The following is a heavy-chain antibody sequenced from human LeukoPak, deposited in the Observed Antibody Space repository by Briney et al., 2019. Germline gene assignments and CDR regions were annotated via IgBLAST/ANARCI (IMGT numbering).Heavy chain of an antibody. CDR2: INHSGST. CDR1: GGSFSGYY. V-gene: IGHV4-34*01. D-gene: IGHD3-16*02. Sequence: SETLSLICAVYGGSFSGYYWSWIRQPPGKGLEWIGEINHSGSTNYNPSLKSRVTISVDTSKYQFSLKLSSATAADTAVYYCATDIPHVTYDYVWGSYSYTDWFDPWGQGTLVTVSS. J-gene: IGHJ5*02. CDR3: ATDIPHVTYDYVWGSYSYTDWFDP.